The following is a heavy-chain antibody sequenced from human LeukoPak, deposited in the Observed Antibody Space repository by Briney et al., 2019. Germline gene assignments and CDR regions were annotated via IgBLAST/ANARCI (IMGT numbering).Heavy chain of an antibody. V-gene: IGHV1-46*01. CDR1: GYTFTSYY. J-gene: IGHJ4*02. D-gene: IGHD3-16*02. CDR3: ARGHDYVWGSYRYWFY. Sequence: ASVKVSCKASGYTFTSYYMHWVRQAPGQGLEWMGIINPGGGSTSYAQKFQGRVTMTRDTSTSTVYMELSSLRSEDTAVYYCARGHDYVWGSYRYWFYWGQGTLVTVSS. CDR2: INPGGGST.